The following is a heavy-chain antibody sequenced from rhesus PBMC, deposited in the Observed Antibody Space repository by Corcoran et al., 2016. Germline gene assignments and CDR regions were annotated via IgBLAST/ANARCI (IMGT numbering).Heavy chain of an antibody. CDR1: GYSISSGYG. Sequence: QVQLQESGPGLVKPSETLSLTCAVSGYSISSGYGWSWIRQPPGKGLGWIGYIGGSSSTTNYNPSRKSRVTISKDTSKNQFSLKLSSVTAADTAVYYCASEYPFDYWGQGVLVTVSS. CDR2: IGGSSSTT. D-gene: IGHD3-3*01. CDR3: ASEYPFDY. J-gene: IGHJ4*01. V-gene: IGHV4-127*01.